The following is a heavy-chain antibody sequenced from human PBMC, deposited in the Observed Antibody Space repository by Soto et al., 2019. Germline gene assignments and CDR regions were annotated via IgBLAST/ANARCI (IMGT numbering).Heavy chain of an antibody. Sequence: EMQLVESGGGLVQPGGSLRLSCAASGFTFSDFWLHWVRQTPGKGLVWVSRIKSDGGSTNYADSVKGRFTISRDNAKNTVYLQMDSLRAEDTAVYYCARGAKGAYYVDVWGKGTTVTVSS. CDR2: IKSDGGST. CDR1: GFTFSDFW. J-gene: IGHJ6*03. CDR3: ARGAKGAYYVDV. D-gene: IGHD2-21*01. V-gene: IGHV3-74*01.